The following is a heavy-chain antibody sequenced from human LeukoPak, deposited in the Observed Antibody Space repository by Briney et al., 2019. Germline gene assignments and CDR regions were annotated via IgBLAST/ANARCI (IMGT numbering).Heavy chain of an antibody. CDR3: ARYYYDSSGYYYFDY. Sequence: TLSLTCTVSGGSISSGGYYWSWIRQHPGKGLEWIGYIYYSGSTYYNPSLKSRVTISVDTSKNQFSLKLSSVTAADTAVYYCARYYYDSSGYYYFDYWGQGTLVTVSS. CDR1: GGSISSGGYY. D-gene: IGHD3-22*01. CDR2: IYYSGST. J-gene: IGHJ4*02. V-gene: IGHV4-31*03.